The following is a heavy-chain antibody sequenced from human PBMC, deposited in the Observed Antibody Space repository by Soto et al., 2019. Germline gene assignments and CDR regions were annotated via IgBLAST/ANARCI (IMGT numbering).Heavy chain of an antibody. CDR2: ISWNSGSI. D-gene: IGHD6-19*01. CDR3: ARGQWLVRGYFDY. CDR1: GFTFDDYA. V-gene: IGHV3-9*01. J-gene: IGHJ4*02. Sequence: VQLVESGGGLVQPGRSLRLSCAASGFTFDDYAMHWVRQAPGKGLEWVSGISWNSGSIGYADSVKGRFTISRDNAKNSLYLQMNSLRAEDTALYYCARGQWLVRGYFDYWGQGTLVTVSS.